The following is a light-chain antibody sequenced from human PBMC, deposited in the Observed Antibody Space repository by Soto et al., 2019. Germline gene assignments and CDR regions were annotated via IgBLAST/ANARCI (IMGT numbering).Light chain of an antibody. CDR2: GAS. Sequence: DIVLTQSPGTLSLSPGERATLSCRASQSLTRNYLAWYQQKPGQAPRLLFFGASTRATGIPDRFSGSGSGTDFVLTISRLEPEDFAVYYYQQYGSSIMYTVGQGTKLEIK. CDR1: QSLTRNY. J-gene: IGKJ2*01. CDR3: QQYGSSIMYT. V-gene: IGKV3-20*01.